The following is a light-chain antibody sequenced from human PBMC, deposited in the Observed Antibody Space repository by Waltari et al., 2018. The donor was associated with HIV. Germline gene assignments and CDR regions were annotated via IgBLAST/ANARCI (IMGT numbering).Light chain of an antibody. J-gene: IGKJ2*01. CDR1: QRVSSY. Sequence: IVLTQSPATLSLSPGERATLSCRASQRVSSYLAWYQQKPGQAPRLLIYDASNRATGIAARFSGSGSGTDFTLTISSLEPEDCAIYYCQQRSNWPFIYTFGQGTKLEIK. CDR3: QQRSNWPFIYT. V-gene: IGKV3-11*01. CDR2: DAS.